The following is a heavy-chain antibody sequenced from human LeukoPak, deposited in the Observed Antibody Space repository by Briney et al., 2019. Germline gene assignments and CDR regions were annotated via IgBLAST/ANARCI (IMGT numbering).Heavy chain of an antibody. V-gene: IGHV4-39*01. CDR2: IYYSGST. CDR3: ARKRWGFPIDY. J-gene: IGHJ4*02. Sequence: SETLSLTCTVSGASINSSTYYWGWIRQPPGKGLECIGSIYYSGSTYYNPSLKSRVTISVDTSKNQFSLKLSSVTAADTALYYCARKRWGFPIDYWGQGTLVTVSS. D-gene: IGHD5-24*01. CDR1: GASINSSTYY.